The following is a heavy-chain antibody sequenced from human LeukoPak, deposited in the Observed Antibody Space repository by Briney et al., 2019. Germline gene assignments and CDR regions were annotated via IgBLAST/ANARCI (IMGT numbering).Heavy chain of an antibody. J-gene: IGHJ6*02. Sequence: SETLSLTCNVSGLSITNGYYWGWIRQPPGKGLEWIASIYHGGTSHYKLSLKSRATISIDTSNNQFSLKLTSVTAADTAVYYCAGLNGSGSYHYYYYGLDVWGQGTTVTVSS. CDR2: IYHGGTS. D-gene: IGHD3-10*01. CDR1: GLSITNGYY. V-gene: IGHV4-38-2*02. CDR3: AGLNGSGSYHYYYYGLDV.